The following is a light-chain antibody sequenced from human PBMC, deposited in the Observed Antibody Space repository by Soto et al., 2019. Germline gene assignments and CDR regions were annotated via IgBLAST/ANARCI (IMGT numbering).Light chain of an antibody. CDR2: AAS. Sequence: DIRMTQSPSSLSASVGDRVTITCRASQSVSNYLNWYQQQPGKAPKLLIYAASSLQSGVPSRFSGSGFGTDFTLTISSLQPEDFATYSCHQSYSAVSFTFGPGTKVHI. V-gene: IGKV1-39*01. CDR3: HQSYSAVSFT. J-gene: IGKJ3*01. CDR1: QSVSNY.